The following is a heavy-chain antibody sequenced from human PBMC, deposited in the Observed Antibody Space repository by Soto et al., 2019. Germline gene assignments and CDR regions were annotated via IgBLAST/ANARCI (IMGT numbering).Heavy chain of an antibody. V-gene: IGHV3-21*01. CDR2: ISSGGSYT. Sequence: MRLSCAASGFAFSGYPMDWVRQAPGKGLEWVSSISSGGSYTYYTDSVKGRFTVSRDNAKKSLFLEMNSLRAEDTAVYFCARSPSTSVPAYWGQGTLVTVSS. D-gene: IGHD1-1*01. CDR3: ARSPSTSVPAY. J-gene: IGHJ4*02. CDR1: GFAFSGYP.